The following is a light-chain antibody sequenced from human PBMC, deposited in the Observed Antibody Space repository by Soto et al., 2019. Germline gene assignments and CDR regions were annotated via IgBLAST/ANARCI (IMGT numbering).Light chain of an antibody. CDR2: GSS. CDR3: QQYDISPRT. J-gene: IGKJ1*01. CDR1: QSLNSFY. V-gene: IGKV3-20*01. Sequence: EMVLTQSPGTLSLSPGERATLSCSASQSLNSFYLAWYQQKPGQAPRLLIYGSSNMATGIPDRFSCSGSGTDLTLTISRLDPEDCAVYYCQQYDISPRTYGQGTKWEVK.